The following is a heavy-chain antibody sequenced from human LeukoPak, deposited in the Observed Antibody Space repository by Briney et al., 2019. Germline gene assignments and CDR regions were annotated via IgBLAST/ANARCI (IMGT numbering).Heavy chain of an antibody. V-gene: IGHV3-21*01. Sequence: GGSLRLSCAASGFTFTIYNMNWVRQAPGKGLEWVSSIGSSSSHIYYADSMKGRVTVSRDSADNSLYLQMNSLRVEDTAVYYCVRGGGYCSGPACRGLGSYFDYWGQGALVTVSS. CDR2: IGSSSSHI. CDR1: GFTFTIYN. D-gene: IGHD2-15*01. CDR3: VRGGGYCSGPACRGLGSYFDY. J-gene: IGHJ4*02.